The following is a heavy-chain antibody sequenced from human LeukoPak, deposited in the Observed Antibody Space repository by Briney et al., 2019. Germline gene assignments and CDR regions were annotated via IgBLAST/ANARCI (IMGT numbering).Heavy chain of an antibody. CDR1: GDSVSNKDAA. D-gene: IGHD2-15*01. V-gene: IGHV6-1*01. Sequence: SQTLSLTCAISGDSVSNKDAAWNWIRDSPPRGLEWLGRTFYRSKWYNDYAVSVKGRIIVSADTSKNQFSLHLNSVTPDDTAVYYCGRTVGYFDYWGQGILVTVSS. CDR3: GRTVGYFDY. J-gene: IGHJ4*02. CDR2: TFYRSKWYN.